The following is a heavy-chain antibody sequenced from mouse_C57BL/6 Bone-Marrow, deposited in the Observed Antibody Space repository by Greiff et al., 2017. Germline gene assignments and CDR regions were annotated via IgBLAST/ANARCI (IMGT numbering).Heavy chain of an antibody. CDR1: GYTFTSYG. CDR3: AREEVYYGSPDY. V-gene: IGHV1-81*01. J-gene: IGHJ2*01. Sequence: VQLQQSGAELARPGASVKLSCKASGYTFTSYGISWVKQRTGQGLEWIGEIYPRSGNTYYNEKFKGKATLTADKSSSTAYMELRSLTSEDSAVYFCAREEVYYGSPDYGGQGTTLTVSA. CDR2: IYPRSGNT. D-gene: IGHD1-1*01.